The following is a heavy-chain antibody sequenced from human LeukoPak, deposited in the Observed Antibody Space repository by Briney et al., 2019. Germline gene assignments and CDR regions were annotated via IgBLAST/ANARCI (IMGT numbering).Heavy chain of an antibody. J-gene: IGHJ4*02. V-gene: IGHV1-18*01. CDR3: ARRSGTFPDFDY. D-gene: IGHD1-26*01. CDR2: ITTDNDNT. CDR1: NYTFTSFG. Sequence: ASVKVSCKASNYTFTSFGITWVRQAPGQGLEYMGWITTDNDNTNYAQKFQGRVTMTTDTSASTAYMELRSLTSDDTAVYYCARRSGTFPDFDYWGQGTLVTVSS.